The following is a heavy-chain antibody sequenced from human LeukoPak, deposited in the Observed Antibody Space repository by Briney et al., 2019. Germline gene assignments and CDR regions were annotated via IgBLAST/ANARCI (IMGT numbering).Heavy chain of an antibody. J-gene: IGHJ4*02. CDR1: GFTVSSNY. V-gene: IGHV3-53*01. CDR3: ARDDPDSSGWFVFDY. Sequence: GGSLRLSCAASGFTVSSNYMSWVRQAPGKGLELVSVIYSGGSTYYADSVKGRFTISRDNSKNTLYLQMNSLRAEDTAVYYCARDDPDSSGWFVFDYWGQGTLVTVSS. CDR2: IYSGGST. D-gene: IGHD6-19*01.